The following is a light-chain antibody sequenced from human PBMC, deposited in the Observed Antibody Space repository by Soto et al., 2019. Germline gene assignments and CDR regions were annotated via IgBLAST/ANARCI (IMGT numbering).Light chain of an antibody. CDR1: QSITSNC. CDR2: VPS. V-gene: IGKV3-20*01. CDR3: QQYARLPRK. J-gene: IGKJ1*01. Sequence: EIVLTQSPGTLSLPPGERGTLSCRSRQSITSNCLHTHQQKPCQAPRLLIYVPSNSAPAVPDRSSRLWSATDFTIPISRLEPDDFAVYYCQQYARLPRKFGQGTKVDIK.